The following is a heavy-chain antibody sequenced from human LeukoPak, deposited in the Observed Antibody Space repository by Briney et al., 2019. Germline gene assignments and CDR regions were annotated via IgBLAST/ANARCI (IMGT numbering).Heavy chain of an antibody. CDR3: AKHVLRFLEWLSPFDY. D-gene: IGHD3-3*01. J-gene: IGHJ4*02. CDR2: ISGSGGST. CDR1: GFTFSSYA. Sequence: GGSLRLSXAASGFTFSSYAMSWVRQAPGKGLEWVSAISGSGGSTYYADSVKGQFTISRDNSKNTLYLQMNSLRAEDTAVYYCAKHVLRFLEWLSPFDYWGQGTLVTVSS. V-gene: IGHV3-23*01.